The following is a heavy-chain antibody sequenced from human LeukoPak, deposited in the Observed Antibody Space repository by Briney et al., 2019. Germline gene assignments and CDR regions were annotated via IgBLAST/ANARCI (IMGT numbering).Heavy chain of an antibody. J-gene: IGHJ4*02. CDR3: ARAPLHLVMYHYFDY. CDR1: GFTFNTFG. D-gene: IGHD2/OR15-2a*01. V-gene: IGHV3-30*03. Sequence: GGSLRLSCAASGFTFNTFGMHWVRQAPGKGLEWVAVISYDGSDRYYSDSVKGRFTISRDNFKNTLSLQMNSLRPEDTAVYYCARAPLHLVMYHYFDYWGQGTLVTVSS. CDR2: ISYDGSDR.